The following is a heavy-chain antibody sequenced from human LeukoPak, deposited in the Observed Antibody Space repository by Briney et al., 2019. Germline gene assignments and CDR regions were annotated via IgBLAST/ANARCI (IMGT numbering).Heavy chain of an antibody. CDR2: IYSSGTT. CDR1: GFTFSNAW. D-gene: IGHD1-26*01. Sequence: GSLRLSCAASGFTFSNAWMSWFRQPPGKGLESIGYIYSSGTTNYNPSLQSRVTMLVDTSRNQFSLRLSSVTAADTAVYYCARHETGGTYPLKYWGQGTLVTVSS. CDR3: ARHETGGTYPLKY. J-gene: IGHJ4*02. V-gene: IGHV4-59*08.